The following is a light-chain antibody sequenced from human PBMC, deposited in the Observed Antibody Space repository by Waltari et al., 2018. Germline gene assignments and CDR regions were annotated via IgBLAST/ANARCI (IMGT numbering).Light chain of an antibody. J-gene: IGKJ4*01. CDR2: AAS. V-gene: IGKV1-39*01. CDR1: QSISTY. CDR3: QQSYSPRT. Sequence: DFQMTQSPSYLSASVGDRVTITCRASQSISTYLNWYQQKPGKAPNLLIYAASSLQSGVPSRFSGSGSGTDFTLTISSLQPEDFATYYCQQSYSPRTFGGGTKVEIK.